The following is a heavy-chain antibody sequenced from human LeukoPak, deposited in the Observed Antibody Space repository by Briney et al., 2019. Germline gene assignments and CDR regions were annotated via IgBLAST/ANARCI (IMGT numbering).Heavy chain of an antibody. CDR3: ARDKGHYGSGTLFR. CDR2: IYYSGST. D-gene: IGHD3-10*01. Sequence: SETLSLTCTVSGGSISSYYWSWIRRPPGKGLEWIGYIYYSGSTNYNPSLKSRVTISVDTSKNQFSLKLSSVTAADTAVYYCARDKGHYGSGTLFRWGQGTLVTVSS. J-gene: IGHJ4*02. V-gene: IGHV4-59*12. CDR1: GGSISSYY.